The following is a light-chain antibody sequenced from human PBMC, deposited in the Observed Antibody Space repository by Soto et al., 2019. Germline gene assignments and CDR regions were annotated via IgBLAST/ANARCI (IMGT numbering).Light chain of an antibody. CDR1: QGVSSTY. V-gene: IGKV3-20*01. Sequence: EIVLTQSPGTLSLSPGQIATLSCRASQGVSSTYLAWYQHKPGQPPRLLIYGASSRATGIPDRFSGRWSGTDFTITINRLEPEDSAVYYWQRCRTSFEGGTKVVIK. J-gene: IGKJ4*01. CDR3: QRCRTS. CDR2: GAS.